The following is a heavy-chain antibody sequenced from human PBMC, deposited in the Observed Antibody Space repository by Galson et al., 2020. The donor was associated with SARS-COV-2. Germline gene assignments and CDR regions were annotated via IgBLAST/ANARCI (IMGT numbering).Heavy chain of an antibody. CDR2: IYYSGST. D-gene: IGHD3-16*02. CDR1: GGSISSSSYY. V-gene: IGHV4-39*02. J-gene: IGHJ4*02. CDR3: ARDFTFGGVIGFDY. Sequence: SETLSLTCTVSGGSISSSSYYWGWIRQPPGKGLEWIGSIYYSGSTYYNPSLKSRVTISVDTSKNQFSLKLSSVTAADTAVYYCARDFTFGGVIGFDYWGQGTLVTVSS.